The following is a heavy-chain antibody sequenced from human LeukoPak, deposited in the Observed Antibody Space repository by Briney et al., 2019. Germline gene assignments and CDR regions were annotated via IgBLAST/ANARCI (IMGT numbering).Heavy chain of an antibody. Sequence: ASVKVSCKASGYTFTSYGISWVRQAPGQGLEWMGWISAYNGNTNYAQKLQGRVTMTTDTSTSTAYMELRSLRSDDTAVYYCARKKYYYDSSGYRSAFDIWGQGTMVTVSS. J-gene: IGHJ3*02. D-gene: IGHD3-22*01. CDR2: ISAYNGNT. V-gene: IGHV1-18*01. CDR3: ARKKYYYDSSGYRSAFDI. CDR1: GYTFTSYG.